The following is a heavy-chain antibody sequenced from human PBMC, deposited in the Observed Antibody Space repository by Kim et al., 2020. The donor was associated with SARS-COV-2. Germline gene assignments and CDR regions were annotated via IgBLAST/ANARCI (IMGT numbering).Heavy chain of an antibody. CDR3: ARVGGYCSGANCYSLDY. Sequence: SETLSLTCTVSGGSISMYYWSWIRQPPGKGLEWIGYIHYTGSTDYNPSLKSRVTISLDTSKKQFSLKLTSVTAADTAVYYCARVGGYCSGANCYSLDYWGRGTLVTVSS. V-gene: IGHV4-59*01. CDR2: IHYTGST. D-gene: IGHD2-15*01. J-gene: IGHJ4*02. CDR1: GGSISMYY.